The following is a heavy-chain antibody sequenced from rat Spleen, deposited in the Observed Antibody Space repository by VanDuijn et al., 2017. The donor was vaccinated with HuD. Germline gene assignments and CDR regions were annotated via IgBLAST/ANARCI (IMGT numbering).Heavy chain of an antibody. D-gene: IGHD4-3*01. J-gene: IGHJ4*01. CDR3: ARRYNSGYEDVMDA. V-gene: IGHV5-7*01. Sequence: EVQLVESGGGIVQPGRSMKLSCVASGFTFSDYNMAWVRQAPKKGLEWVTTISYDGSSTYYRDSVKGRFTISRDNAKTTLYLQMDSLRSEDTATYYCARRYNSGYEDVMDAWGQGASVTVSS. CDR2: ISYDGSST. CDR1: GFTFSDYN.